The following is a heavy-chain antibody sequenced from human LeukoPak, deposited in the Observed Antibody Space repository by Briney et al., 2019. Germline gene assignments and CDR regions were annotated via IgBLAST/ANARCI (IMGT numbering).Heavy chain of an antibody. J-gene: IGHJ6*03. D-gene: IGHD7-27*01. CDR3: ARDLGNYSYMDV. CDR2: IYTSGST. Sequence: SETLSLTCTVSGGSISSGSYYWSWIRQPAGKGLEWIGHIYTSGSTNYNPSLKTRVTISVDMSKNQFSLKLSSVTAADTAVYYCARDLGNYSYMDVWGKGTTVTVSS. V-gene: IGHV4-61*09. CDR1: GGSISSGSYY.